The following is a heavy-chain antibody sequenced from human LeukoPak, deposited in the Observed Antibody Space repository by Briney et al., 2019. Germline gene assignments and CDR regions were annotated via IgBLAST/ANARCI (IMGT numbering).Heavy chain of an antibody. V-gene: IGHV1-2*06. Sequence: ASVKVSCKASGYTFTGYYMHWGRQAPGQGLEWMGRINPNSGGTNYAQKFQGRVTMTRDTSISTDYMELSRLRSDDTAVYYCARDLLMVRGVNPGYWGQGTLVTVSS. D-gene: IGHD3-10*01. J-gene: IGHJ4*02. CDR1: GYTFTGYY. CDR2: INPNSGGT. CDR3: ARDLLMVRGVNPGY.